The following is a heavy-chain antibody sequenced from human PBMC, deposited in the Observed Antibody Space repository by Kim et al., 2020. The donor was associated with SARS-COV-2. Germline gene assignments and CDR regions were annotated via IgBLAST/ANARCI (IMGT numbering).Heavy chain of an antibody. V-gene: IGHV4-59*08. CDR1: GDSLSNYY. D-gene: IGHD3-16*01. CDR2: VYSTGST. Sequence: SETLSLTCTVSGDSLSNYYWTWIRQPPGKGLEWIGYVYSTGSTNYNPSLKSRVAMSVDVSRNQFSLKLTSMTAADTAVYFCARQGGHFAFDFWGQGALVT. CDR3: ARQGGHFAFDF. J-gene: IGHJ4*02.